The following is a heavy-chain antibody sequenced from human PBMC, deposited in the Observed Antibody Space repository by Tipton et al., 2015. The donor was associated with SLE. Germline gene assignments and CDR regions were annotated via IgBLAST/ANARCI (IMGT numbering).Heavy chain of an antibody. CDR3: AGDEPGWIQLWPS. J-gene: IGHJ4*02. D-gene: IGHD5-18*01. CDR2: IYYSGST. CDR1: GGSISSHY. V-gene: IGHV4-59*11. Sequence: TLSLTCTVSGGSISSHYWSWIRQPPGKGLEWIGYIYYSGSTNYNPSLKSRVTISVDTSRNQYSLKLSSVTAADTAVYYCAGDEPGWIQLWPSWGQGTLVTVSS.